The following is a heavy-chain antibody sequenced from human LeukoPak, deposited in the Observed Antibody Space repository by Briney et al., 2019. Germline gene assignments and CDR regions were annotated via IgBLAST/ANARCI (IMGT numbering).Heavy chain of an antibody. Sequence: PGGSLRLSCAASGFTFSTSAMSWVRQAPGKGLEWVSGISISGDRTYYVDSVKGRFTISRDNSKNTLYLQMNSLRAEDTAVYYCAKEAVPNDYWGQGTLVTVSS. CDR2: ISISGDRT. D-gene: IGHD1-1*01. V-gene: IGHV3-23*01. J-gene: IGHJ4*02. CDR1: GFTFSTSA. CDR3: AKEAVPNDY.